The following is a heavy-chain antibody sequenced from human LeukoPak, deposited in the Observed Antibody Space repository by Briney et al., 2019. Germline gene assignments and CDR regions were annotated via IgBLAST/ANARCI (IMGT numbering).Heavy chain of an antibody. CDR2: IYYSGST. V-gene: IGHV4-59*01. CDR3: ARGYWYFDL. CDR1: GGSISSYY. J-gene: IGHJ2*01. Sequence: SETLSLTCTVSGGSISSYYWSWIRQPPGKGLEWIGYIYYSGSTNYNPSLKSRVTISVDTSRNQFSLKLSSVTAADTAVYYCARGYWYFDLWGRGTLVTVSS.